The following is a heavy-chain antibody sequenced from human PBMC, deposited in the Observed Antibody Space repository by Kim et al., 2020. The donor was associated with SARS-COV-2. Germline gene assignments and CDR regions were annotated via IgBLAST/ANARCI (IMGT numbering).Heavy chain of an antibody. CDR3: ARDLGDYVHNWFDP. J-gene: IGHJ5*02. D-gene: IGHD4-17*01. V-gene: IGHV3-11*04. Sequence: ADTVKARFTISSKNARNSLFLQMNSLRVDDTAMYYCARDLGDYVHNWFDPWGQGTLVTVSS.